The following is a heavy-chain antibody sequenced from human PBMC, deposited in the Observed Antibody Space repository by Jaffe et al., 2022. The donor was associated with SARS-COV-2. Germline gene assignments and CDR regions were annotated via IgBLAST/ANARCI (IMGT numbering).Heavy chain of an antibody. CDR2: ISGSGGST. V-gene: IGHV3-23*01. CDR1: GFTFSSYA. D-gene: IGHD3-10*01. Sequence: EVQLLESGGGLVQPGGSLRLSCAASGFTFSSYALSWVRQAPGKGLEWVSAISGSGGSTYYADSVKGRFTISRDNSKNTLYLQMNSLRAEDTAVYYCAKTTYYYGSGSYVNFDYWGQGTLVTVSS. CDR3: AKTTYYYGSGSYVNFDY. J-gene: IGHJ4*02.